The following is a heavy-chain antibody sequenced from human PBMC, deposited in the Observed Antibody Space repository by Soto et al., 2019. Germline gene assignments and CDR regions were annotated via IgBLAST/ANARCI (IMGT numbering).Heavy chain of an antibody. V-gene: IGHV3-30-3*01. J-gene: IGHJ4*02. CDR2: ISYDGSNK. CDR1: GFTFSSYA. CDR3: ARDPRAYDFWSGPLRN. D-gene: IGHD3-3*01. Sequence: GGSLRLSCVASGFTFSSYAMHWVRQAPGKGLEWVAVISYDGSNKYYADSVKGRFTISRDNSKNTLYLQMNSLRAEDTAVYYCARDPRAYDFWSGPLRNWGQGTLVTVSS.